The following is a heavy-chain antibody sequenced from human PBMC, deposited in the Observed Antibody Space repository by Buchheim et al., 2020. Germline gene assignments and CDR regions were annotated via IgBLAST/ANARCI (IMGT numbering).Heavy chain of an antibody. V-gene: IGHV4-34*01. CDR2: INHSGST. CDR1: GGSFSVYY. D-gene: IGHD2-2*01. J-gene: IGHJ6*02. Sequence: QVQLQQWGAGLLKPSETLSLTCAVYGGSFSVYYWSWIRQPPGKGLEWIGEINHSGSTNYNPSLKSRVTISVDTSKHQFSLKLSSVTAADTAVYYCAGYCSSTSCHSNYGMDVWGQGTT. CDR3: AGYCSSTSCHSNYGMDV.